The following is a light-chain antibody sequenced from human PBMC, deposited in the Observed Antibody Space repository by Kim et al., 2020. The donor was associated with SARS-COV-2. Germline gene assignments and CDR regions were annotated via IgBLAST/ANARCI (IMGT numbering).Light chain of an antibody. CDR2: NNN. J-gene: IGLJ2*01. Sequence: ELTQPPSASGTPGQRVTIPCSGSSSNIGSNTVNWYQQLPGTAPKLLIYNNNQRPSGVPDRFSGSKSGTSASLAISGLQSEDEADYYCAAWDDRLNGVVFGGGTQLTVL. V-gene: IGLV1-44*01. CDR3: AAWDDRLNGVV. CDR1: SSNIGSNT.